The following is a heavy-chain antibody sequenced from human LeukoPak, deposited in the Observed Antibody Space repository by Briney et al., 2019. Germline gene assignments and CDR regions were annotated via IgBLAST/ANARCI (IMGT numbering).Heavy chain of an antibody. Sequence: QAGGSLRLSCAASGFTFSSYEMNWVRQAPGKGLEWVSYISSSGSTIYYADSVKGRFTISRDNAKNSLYLQMNSLRAEDTAVYYCARSMTTVTPIDYWGQGTLVTVSS. J-gene: IGHJ4*02. V-gene: IGHV3-48*03. D-gene: IGHD4-17*01. CDR1: GFTFSSYE. CDR3: ARSMTTVTPIDY. CDR2: ISSSGSTI.